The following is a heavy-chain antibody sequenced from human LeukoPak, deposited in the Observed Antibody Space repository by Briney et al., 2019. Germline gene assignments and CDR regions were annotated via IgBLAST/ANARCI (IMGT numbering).Heavy chain of an antibody. J-gene: IGHJ4*02. CDR2: VDHSGTT. CDR3: ARPRIAADGTGFYY. CDR1: GGSFSRVY. Sequence: KSSETLSLTCAVSGGSFSRVYWTWIRQPPGKGLEWSGEVDHSGTTNYNPSLKSRVTISVDTSKNQFSLRVNSVTAADSAVYYCARPRIAADGTGFYYWGQGTLVTVSS. V-gene: IGHV4-34*01. D-gene: IGHD6-13*01.